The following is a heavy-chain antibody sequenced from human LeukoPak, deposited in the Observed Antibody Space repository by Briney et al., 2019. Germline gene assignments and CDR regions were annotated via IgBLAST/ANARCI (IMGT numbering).Heavy chain of an antibody. CDR1: GFTFSSYG. D-gene: IGHD2-2*01. V-gene: IGHV3-30*18. J-gene: IGHJ6*04. CDR2: ISYDGSNK. CDR3: AKELYRYYYYGMDG. Sequence: GGSLRLSCAASGFTFSSYGMHWVRQAPGKGLEWVAVISYDGSNKYYADSVKGRFTISRDNSKNTLYLQMNSLRAEDTAVYYCAKELYRYYYYGMDGWGKGTTVTVPS.